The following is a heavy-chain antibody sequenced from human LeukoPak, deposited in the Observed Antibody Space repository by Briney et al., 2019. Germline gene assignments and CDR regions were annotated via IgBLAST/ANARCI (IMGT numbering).Heavy chain of an antibody. D-gene: IGHD6-6*01. Sequence: PGGSLRLSCAASGFTFSSHSMDWVRQAPGKGLEWVGRTRNKANSYTTEYAASVKGRFTISRDDLKNSLYLQMNSLKTEDTAVYYCARYSSSSARSLDYWGQGTLSPSPQ. V-gene: IGHV3-72*01. CDR1: GFTFSSHS. J-gene: IGHJ4*02. CDR2: TRNKANSYTT. CDR3: ARYSSSSARSLDY.